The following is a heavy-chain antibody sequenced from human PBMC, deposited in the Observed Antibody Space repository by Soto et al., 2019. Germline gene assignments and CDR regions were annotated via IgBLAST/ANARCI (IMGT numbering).Heavy chain of an antibody. CDR2: IYYSGST. J-gene: IGHJ4*02. CDR3: ATTSGGNSPYYFDY. CDR1: GGSISSGGYY. D-gene: IGHD2-21*02. V-gene: IGHV4-31*03. Sequence: QVQLQESGPGLVKPSQTLSLTCTVSGGSISSGGYYWSWIRQHPGKGLEWIGYIYYSGSTYYNPSLKRRVTISVDTSKNQFTLKLSSVTAADTAVYYWATTSGGNSPYYFDYWGQGTLVTVSS.